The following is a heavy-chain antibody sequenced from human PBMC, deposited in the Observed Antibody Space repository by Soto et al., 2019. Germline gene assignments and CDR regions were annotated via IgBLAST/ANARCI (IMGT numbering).Heavy chain of an antibody. V-gene: IGHV1-24*01. D-gene: IGHD3-22*01. Sequence: ASVKVSCKVSGYTLTELSMHWVRQAPGKGLEWMGGFDPEDGETIYAQKFQGRVTMTEDTSTDTAYMELSSLRSEDTAVYYCATGDREDYYDSSGYVRYFDYWGQGTLVTVSS. CDR3: ATGDREDYYDSSGYVRYFDY. CDR2: FDPEDGET. J-gene: IGHJ4*02. CDR1: GYTLTELS.